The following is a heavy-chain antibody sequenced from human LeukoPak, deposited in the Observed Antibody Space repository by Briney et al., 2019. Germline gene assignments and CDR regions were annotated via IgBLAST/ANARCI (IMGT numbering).Heavy chain of an antibody. CDR3: AEALSGSYSFDY. CDR1: GFMFSDSW. CDR2: ISGSGGST. J-gene: IGHJ4*02. Sequence: GGSLRLSCVASGFMFSDSWMSWVRQAPGKGLEWVSAISGSGGSTYYADSVKGRFTISRDNSKNTLYLQMNSLRAEDTAVYYCAEALSGSYSFDYWGQETLVTVSS. D-gene: IGHD1-26*01. V-gene: IGHV3-23*01.